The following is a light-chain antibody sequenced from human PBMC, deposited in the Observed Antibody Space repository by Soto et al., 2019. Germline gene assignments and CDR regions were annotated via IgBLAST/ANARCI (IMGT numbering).Light chain of an antibody. CDR2: AAS. CDR3: QQLYIFPLT. J-gene: IGKJ5*01. CDR1: QGISSF. V-gene: IGKV1-9*01. Sequence: DIPLTQSPSFLSAPVGDRVTIPCRASQGISSFLAWYQQKPGKAPNLLMYAASTLQSGVPSRFSGGESGTEYTLTICSLQPEDSATYYCQQLYIFPLTLCQGTRLEIK.